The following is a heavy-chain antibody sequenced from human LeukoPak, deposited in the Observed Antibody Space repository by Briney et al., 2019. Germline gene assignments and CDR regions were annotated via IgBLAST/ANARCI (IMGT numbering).Heavy chain of an antibody. J-gene: IGHJ4*02. Sequence: SETLSLTCAVYGGSFSGYYWSWIRQPPGKGLEWIGEINHSGSTNYNPSLKSRVTISVDTSKNQFSLKLSSVTAADTAVYYCARGPPPDFDCWGQGTLVTVSS. V-gene: IGHV4-34*01. CDR2: INHSGST. CDR3: ARGPPPDFDC. CDR1: GGSFSGYY.